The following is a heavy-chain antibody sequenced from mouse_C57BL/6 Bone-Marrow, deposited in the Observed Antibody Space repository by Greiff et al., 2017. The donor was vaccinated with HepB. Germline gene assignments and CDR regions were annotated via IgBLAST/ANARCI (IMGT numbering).Heavy chain of an antibody. J-gene: IGHJ1*03. D-gene: IGHD1-1*01. V-gene: IGHV1-50*01. CDR1: GYTFTSYW. CDR2: IDPSDSYT. Sequence: QVQLQQPGAELVKPGASVKLSCKASGYTFTSYWMQWVKQRPGQGLEWIGEIDPSDSYTNYNQKFKGKATLTVDTSSSTAYMQLSSLTSEDSAVYYCARSITTVVAYWYFDVWGTGTTVTVSS. CDR3: ARSITTVVAYWYFDV.